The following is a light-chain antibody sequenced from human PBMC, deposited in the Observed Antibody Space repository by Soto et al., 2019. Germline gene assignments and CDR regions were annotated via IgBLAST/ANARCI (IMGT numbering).Light chain of an antibody. CDR1: SSDVGYYNY. J-gene: IGLJ3*02. CDR3: SSYTTSSTQV. Sequence: QSALTQPASVSGSPGQSITISCTGTSSDVGYYNYVSWYHHHPGKVPKLMIYEVSNRPSGVSNRFSGSKSGNTASLTISGLQAEDEADYYCSSYTTSSTQVFGGGTKVTVL. V-gene: IGLV2-14*01. CDR2: EVS.